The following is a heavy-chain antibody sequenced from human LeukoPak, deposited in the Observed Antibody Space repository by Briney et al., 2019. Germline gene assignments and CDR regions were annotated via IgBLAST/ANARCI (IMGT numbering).Heavy chain of an antibody. D-gene: IGHD5-24*01. Sequence: GGSLRLSCAASGFTFSSYEMNWVRQAPGKGLEWVSYISSSGSSIYYADSVKGRFTISRDNAKNSLYLQMNSLRAEETAVYYCARGMASWVYFDYWGQGTLVTVSS. CDR1: GFTFSSYE. CDR2: ISSSGSSI. V-gene: IGHV3-48*03. J-gene: IGHJ4*02. CDR3: ARGMASWVYFDY.